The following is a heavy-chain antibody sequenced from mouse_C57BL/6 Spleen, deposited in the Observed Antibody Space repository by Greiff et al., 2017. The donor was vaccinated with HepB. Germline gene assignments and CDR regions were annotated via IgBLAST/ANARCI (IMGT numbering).Heavy chain of an antibody. CDR3: ARSTTVVATRGLYAMDY. Sequence: EVQLQQSGPELVKPGASVKMSCKASGYTFTDYNMHWVKQSHGKSLEWIGYINPNNGGTSYNQKFKGKATLTVHKSSSTAYMELRSLTSEDSAVYYCARSTTVVATRGLYAMDYWGQGTSVTVSS. D-gene: IGHD1-1*01. V-gene: IGHV1-22*01. J-gene: IGHJ4*01. CDR2: INPNNGGT. CDR1: GYTFTDYN.